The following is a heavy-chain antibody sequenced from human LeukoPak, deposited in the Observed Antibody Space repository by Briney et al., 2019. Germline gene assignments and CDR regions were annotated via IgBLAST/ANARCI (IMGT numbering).Heavy chain of an antibody. CDR1: GFTFSSYS. J-gene: IGHJ3*02. CDR2: ISSGSTYK. Sequence: GSLRLSCAASGFTFSSYSMNWVRQAPGKGLEWVSSISSGSTYKYYADSLKGRITIFRDDAKNSLYLQMNSLRAEDTAVYYCARATRGGAHDVFDIWGQGTMVTVSS. D-gene: IGHD3-16*01. V-gene: IGHV3-21*01. CDR3: ARATRGGAHDVFDI.